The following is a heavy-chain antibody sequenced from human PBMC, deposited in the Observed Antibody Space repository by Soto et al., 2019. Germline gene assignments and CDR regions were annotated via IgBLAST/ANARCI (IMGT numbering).Heavy chain of an antibody. J-gene: IGHJ4*02. D-gene: IGHD3-10*01. V-gene: IGHV3-30*03. CDR3: AGGQYCFDS. CDR2: ISYDGSNK. CDR1: GFPFSSYG. Sequence: QVQLVESGGGVVQPGRSLRLSCAASGFPFSSYGMHWVREAPGKGLEWVAVISYDGSNKYYADSVKGRFTISRDNSASTLYLQMNSLRPEDTALYCCAGGQYCFDSRGQGPLVTVSP.